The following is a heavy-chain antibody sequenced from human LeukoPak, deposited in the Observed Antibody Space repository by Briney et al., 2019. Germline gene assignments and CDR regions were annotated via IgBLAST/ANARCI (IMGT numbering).Heavy chain of an antibody. Sequence: SETLSLTCAVYGGSFSGYYWSWIRQPPGKGLEWIGEINHSGSTNYNPSLKSRVTISVDTSKNQFSLKLSFVTAADTAVYYCARQEYYYGSGSYFSVGWFDPWGQGTLVTVSS. CDR1: GGSFSGYY. J-gene: IGHJ5*02. CDR3: ARQEYYYGSGSYFSVGWFDP. CDR2: INHSGST. V-gene: IGHV4-34*01. D-gene: IGHD3-10*01.